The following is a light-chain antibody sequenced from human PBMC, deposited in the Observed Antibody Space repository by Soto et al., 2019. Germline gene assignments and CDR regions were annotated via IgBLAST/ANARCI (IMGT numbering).Light chain of an antibody. CDR3: QQFGSSAWT. Sequence: EILLTQSPATLSVYPGERATLSCGASQRISSSYLAWYQQKPGQAPRLLIHGASSRDRGIPDRCSGSGSGTDFTLTSSGLEPEDLAVYYCQQFGSSAWTFGQGTKVDIK. CDR2: GAS. V-gene: IGKV3-20*01. CDR1: QRISSSY. J-gene: IGKJ1*01.